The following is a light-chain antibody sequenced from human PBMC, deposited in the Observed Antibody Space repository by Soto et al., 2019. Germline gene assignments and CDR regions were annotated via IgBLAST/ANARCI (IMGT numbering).Light chain of an antibody. V-gene: IGLV2-14*03. CDR1: SSDVGGYNY. J-gene: IGLJ1*01. CDR2: DVS. Sequence: QSALTQPASVSGSPGQSITISCTGTSSDVGGYNYVSWYQHHPGKAPTLMIYDVSNRPSGVSNRFSGSKSGNTASLTISGLQAEDEADYYCSSYTSSSTPYVVGPGTKLTVL. CDR3: SSYTSSSTPYV.